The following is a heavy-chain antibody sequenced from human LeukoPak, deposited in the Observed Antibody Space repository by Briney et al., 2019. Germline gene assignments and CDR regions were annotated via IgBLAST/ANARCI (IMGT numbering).Heavy chain of an antibody. D-gene: IGHD3-22*01. J-gene: IGHJ4*02. V-gene: IGHV4-34*01. CDR1: GGYFSGYY. CDR2: INHSGST. CDR3: AIQSYYYDSSGYSASDY. Sequence: SETLSLTRAVYGGYFSGYYWSWIRQPPGKGLEWIGEINHSGSTNYNPSLKSRVTISVDTSKNQFSLKLSSVTAADTAVYYCAIQSYYYDSSGYSASDYWGQGTLVTVSS.